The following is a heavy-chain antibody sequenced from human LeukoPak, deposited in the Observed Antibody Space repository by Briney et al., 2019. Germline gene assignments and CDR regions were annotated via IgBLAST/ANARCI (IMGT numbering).Heavy chain of an antibody. V-gene: IGHV1-2*06. CDR1: GYTFIGYY. D-gene: IGHD3-10*01. CDR2: INPYSGGT. J-gene: IGHJ6*03. CDR3: ARGASLWFGELYGYYMDV. Sequence: GASVKVSCKASGYTFIGYYMHWVRQAPGQGLEWMGRINPYSGGTNFAQKFQGRLTMTRDTSSSTAYMELSRLRSDDTAVYYCARGASLWFGELYGYYMDVWGKGTTVTISS.